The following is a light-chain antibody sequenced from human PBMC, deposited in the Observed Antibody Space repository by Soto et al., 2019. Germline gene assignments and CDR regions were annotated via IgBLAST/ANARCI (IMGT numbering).Light chain of an antibody. CDR2: DAY. CDR1: QSIGRY. Sequence: EIVLTQSPATLSLSPGERATLSCRASQSIGRYLAWYQQKPGQAPRLLIYDAYNRATGIPDRFSGSGSGTDFTLTINTLEPEDFAVYYCQQRSNWPPRVTFGQGTRLEIK. J-gene: IGKJ5*01. V-gene: IGKV3-11*01. CDR3: QQRSNWPPRVT.